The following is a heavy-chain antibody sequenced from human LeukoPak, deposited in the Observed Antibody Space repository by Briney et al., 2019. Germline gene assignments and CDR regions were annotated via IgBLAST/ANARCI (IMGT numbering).Heavy chain of an antibody. CDR3: AKTVYSSGWYYFDY. D-gene: IGHD6-19*01. Sequence: GGSLRLSCAASGFTFSSYAMHWVRQAPGKGLEWVSDISGSGGSTYYADSVKGRFTISRDNSKNTLYLQMNSLRAEDTAVYYCAKTVYSSGWYYFDYWGQGTLVTVSS. CDR2: ISGSGGST. J-gene: IGHJ4*02. CDR1: GFTFSSYA. V-gene: IGHV3-23*01.